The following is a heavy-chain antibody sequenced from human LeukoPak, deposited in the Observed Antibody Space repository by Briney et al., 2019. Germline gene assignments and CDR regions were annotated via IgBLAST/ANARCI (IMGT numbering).Heavy chain of an antibody. CDR1: GFTVSSNY. V-gene: IGHV3-23*01. CDR2: ISGSGGST. Sequence: PGGSLRLSCAASGFTVSSNYMSWVRQAPGKGLKWVSAISGSGGSTYYADSVKGRFTISRDNSKNTLYLQMNSLRAEDTAVYYCAKVGVAYCGGDCYAEPFDYWGQGTLVTVSS. J-gene: IGHJ4*02. D-gene: IGHD2-21*02. CDR3: AKVGVAYCGGDCYAEPFDY.